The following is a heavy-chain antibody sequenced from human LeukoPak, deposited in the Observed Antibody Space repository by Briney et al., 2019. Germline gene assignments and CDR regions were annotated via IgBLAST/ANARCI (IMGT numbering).Heavy chain of an antibody. J-gene: IGHJ4*02. V-gene: IGHV4-30-4*08. CDR2: IYYSGST. CDR1: GGSISSSSYY. Sequence: PSETLSLTCTVSGGSISSSSYYWGWIRQPPGKGLEWIGYIYYSGSTYYNPSLKSRVTISVDTSKNQFSLKLSSVTAADTAVYYCAGSSWYGRVDYWGQGTLVTVSS. CDR3: AGSSWYGRVDY. D-gene: IGHD6-13*01.